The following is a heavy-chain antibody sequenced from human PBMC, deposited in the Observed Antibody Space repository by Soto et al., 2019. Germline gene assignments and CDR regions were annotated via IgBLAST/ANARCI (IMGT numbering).Heavy chain of an antibody. V-gene: IGHV2-5*02. CDR3: ALLNDGEYTF. CDR1: GFSVTSDGVG. J-gene: IGHJ4*02. D-gene: IGHD4-17*01. Sequence: QITFKESGPTLVKPKQTLALTCTFSGFSVTSDGVGVGWIRQPPGKALEWLAVIFWDDDKRYSPSLESRLSIARDTSKDQDFLTITNMESVDTATYYCALLNDGEYTFWGQGTRVTVSS. CDR2: IFWDDDK.